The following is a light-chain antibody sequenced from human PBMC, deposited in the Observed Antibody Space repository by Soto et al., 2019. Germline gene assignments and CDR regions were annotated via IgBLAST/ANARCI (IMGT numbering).Light chain of an antibody. J-gene: IGKJ4*01. Sequence: EIVMTHSPATLAVSPAEGATLSCTASQSVSSNLAWYQQKPGQAPRLLIYDASNRATGIPARFSGSGSGTDFTLTISTLEPEDFAVYYCQQRSNWPHTFGGGTKV. CDR1: QSVSSN. V-gene: IGKV3-11*01. CDR3: QQRSNWPHT. CDR2: DAS.